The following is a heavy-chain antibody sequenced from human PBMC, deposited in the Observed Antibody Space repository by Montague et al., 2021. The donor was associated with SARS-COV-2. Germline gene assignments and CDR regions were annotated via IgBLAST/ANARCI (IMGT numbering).Heavy chain of an antibody. CDR1: GFSLSTSGVG. V-gene: IGHV2-5*02. D-gene: IGHD2-15*01. Sequence: PALVKPTQTLTLTCTFSGFSLSTSGVGVGWIRQPPGKALEWLALIYWDDDKRYSPSLKSRLTITKDTSKNQVVLTMTNMDPMDTATHYCAHVGMACSGGSCYPQIKDCYFDLWGRGTLVTVSS. J-gene: IGHJ2*01. CDR2: IYWDDDK. CDR3: AHVGMACSGGSCYPQIKDCYFDL.